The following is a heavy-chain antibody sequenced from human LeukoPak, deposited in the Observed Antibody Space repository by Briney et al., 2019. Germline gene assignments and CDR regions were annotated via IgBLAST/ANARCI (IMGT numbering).Heavy chain of an antibody. CDR3: ARLSSSGRPYYYYYYYMDV. J-gene: IGHJ6*03. V-gene: IGHV4-4*07. CDR2: IYTSGST. Sequence: PSETLSLTCTVSGGSISSYYWSWIRQPAGKGLEWIGRIYTSGSTNYNPSLKSRVTMSVDTSKNQFSLKLSSVTAADTAVYYCARLSSSGRPYYYYYYYMDVWGKGTTVTVSS. CDR1: GGSISSYY. D-gene: IGHD6-13*01.